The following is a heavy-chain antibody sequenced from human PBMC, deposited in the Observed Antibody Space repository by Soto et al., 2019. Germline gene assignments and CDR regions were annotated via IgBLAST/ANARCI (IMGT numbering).Heavy chain of an antibody. Sequence: PSETLSLTCTVSGGSISSYYWSWIQQPPGKGLEWIGYIYYSGSTNYNPSLKSRVTISVDTSKNQFSLKLSSVTAADTAVYYCARDLGYCSGGSCSPYFDYWGQGTLVTVSS. D-gene: IGHD2-15*01. CDR3: ARDLGYCSGGSCSPYFDY. J-gene: IGHJ4*02. CDR2: IYYSGST. V-gene: IGHV4-59*01. CDR1: GGSISSYY.